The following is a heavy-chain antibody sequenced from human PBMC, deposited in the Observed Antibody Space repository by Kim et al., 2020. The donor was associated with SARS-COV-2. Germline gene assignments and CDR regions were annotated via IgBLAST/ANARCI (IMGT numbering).Heavy chain of an antibody. CDR2: ISYDGSNK. CDR1: GFTFSSYA. CDR3: ARGRYSNYPYYYYGMDV. D-gene: IGHD4-4*01. V-gene: IGHV3-30-3*01. Sequence: GGSLRLSCAASGFTFSSYAMPWVRQAPGKGLEWVAVISYDGSNKYYADSVKGRFTISRDNSKNTLYLQMNSLRAEDTAVYYCARGRYSNYPYYYYGMDVWGQGTTVTVSP. J-gene: IGHJ6*01.